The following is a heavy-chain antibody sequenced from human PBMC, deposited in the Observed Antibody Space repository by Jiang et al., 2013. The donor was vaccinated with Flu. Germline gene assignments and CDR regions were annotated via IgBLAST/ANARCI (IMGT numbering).Heavy chain of an antibody. D-gene: IGHD2-21*01. V-gene: IGHV3-30*02. Sequence: VQLVESGGGVVQPGGSLTLSCAASGFDFSRYGMHWVRQAPGKGLEWVTFIRYDGSNKFYGDSVKGRFTVSRDNSKSTLHLHMNGLRGEDTAVYYCAKWNCGALQCYYGMDVWGQGTTV. CDR1: GFDFSRYG. CDR3: AKWNCGALQCYYGMDV. J-gene: IGHJ6*02. CDR2: IRYDGSNK.